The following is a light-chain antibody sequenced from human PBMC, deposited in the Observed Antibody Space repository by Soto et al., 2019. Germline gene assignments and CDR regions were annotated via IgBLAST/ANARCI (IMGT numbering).Light chain of an antibody. CDR3: QSYGTSLSGLYV. V-gene: IGLV1-40*01. Sequence: QSVLTQPPSVSGAPGQRVTISCTGSSSNIGAGYDVHWYQQLPGTAPKLLIYGNSNRPSGVPDRFSGSKSGTSASLAITGLRAEDEGDYFCQSYGTSLSGLYVFGTGTKVTVL. CDR1: SSNIGAGYD. J-gene: IGLJ1*01. CDR2: GNS.